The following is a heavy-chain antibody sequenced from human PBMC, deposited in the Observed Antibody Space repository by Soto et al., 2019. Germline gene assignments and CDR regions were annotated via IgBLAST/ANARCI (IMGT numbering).Heavy chain of an antibody. Sequence: GSLRLSCAASGFTFSSYAMSWVRQAPGKGLECVSAISGSGGSTYYADSVKGRFTISRDNSKNTLYLQMNSLRAEDTAVYYCAKALQYSSSFSYFDYWGQGTLVTVSS. CDR1: GFTFSSYA. V-gene: IGHV3-23*01. CDR2: ISGSGGST. J-gene: IGHJ4*02. D-gene: IGHD6-6*01. CDR3: AKALQYSSSFSYFDY.